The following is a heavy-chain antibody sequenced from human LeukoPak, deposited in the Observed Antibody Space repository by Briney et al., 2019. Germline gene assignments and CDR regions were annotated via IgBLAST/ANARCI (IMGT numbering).Heavy chain of an antibody. J-gene: IGHJ6*03. CDR3: ARMGQPIYYYYMDV. CDR1: GYTFTGYY. Sequence: GASVKVSCKASGYTFTGYYMHWVRQAPGQGLEWMGWINPNSGGTNYAQKFQGRVTMTTDTSTSTAYMELRSLRSDDTAVYYCARMGQPIYYYYMDVWGKGTTVTVSS. V-gene: IGHV1-2*02. CDR2: INPNSGGT. D-gene: IGHD2-2*01.